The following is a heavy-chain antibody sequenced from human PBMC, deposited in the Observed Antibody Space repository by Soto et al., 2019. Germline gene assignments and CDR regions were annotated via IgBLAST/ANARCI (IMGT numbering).Heavy chain of an antibody. CDR1: GFTFSSYG. CDR2: IWYDGSNK. V-gene: IGHV3-33*01. J-gene: IGHJ4*02. CDR3: ASNPRAKEMATIY. Sequence: QVQLVESGGGVVQPGRSLRLSCAASGFTFSSYGMHWVRQAPGKGLEWVAVIWYDGSNKYYADSVKGRFTISRDNSKNTLYLQMNSLRAEDTAVYYCASNPRAKEMATIYWGQGTLVTVSS. D-gene: IGHD5-12*01.